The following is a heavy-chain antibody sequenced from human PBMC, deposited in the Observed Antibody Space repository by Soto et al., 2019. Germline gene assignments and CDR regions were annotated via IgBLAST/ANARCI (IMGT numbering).Heavy chain of an antibody. CDR3: ATNYGAGSYYIEGYFDY. CDR1: GFTFSSYG. J-gene: IGHJ4*02. D-gene: IGHD3-10*01. V-gene: IGHV3-30*03. CDR2: ISYDGSNK. Sequence: QVQLVESGGGVVQPGRSLSLSCAASGFTFSSYGMHWVRQAPGKGLEWVAVISYDGSNKYYADSVKGRFTISRDNSKNTLYLQMNSLRAEDTAVYYCATNYGAGSYYIEGYFDYWGQGTLVTVSS.